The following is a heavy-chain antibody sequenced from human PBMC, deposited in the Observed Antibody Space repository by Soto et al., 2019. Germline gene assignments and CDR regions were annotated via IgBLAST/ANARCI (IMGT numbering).Heavy chain of an antibody. D-gene: IGHD3-22*01. CDR1: GFSLSNARMG. V-gene: IGHV2-26*01. J-gene: IGHJ3*02. CDR3: ARNTVVITPDAFDI. Sequence: QVTLKESGPVLVKPTETLTLTCTVSGFSLSNARMGVSWIRQPPGKALEWLAHIFSNDEKSYSTSLKSRLTISKDTSKSQVVLTMSNMDPEDTATYYCARNTVVITPDAFDIWGQGTMVTVSS. CDR2: IFSNDEK.